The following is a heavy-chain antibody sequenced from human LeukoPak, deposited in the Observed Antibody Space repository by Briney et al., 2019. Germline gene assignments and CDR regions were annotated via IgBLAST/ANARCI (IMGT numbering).Heavy chain of an antibody. Sequence: PSETLSLTCTVSGGSVSSASYYWSWIRQPPRGGLEWIGFIYYDGGTSYNPSLKSRVTLSVDTSKNQFSLKLTSVTAADSALYFCARILVGATTDYWGQGTLVTVPS. CDR2: IYYDGGT. J-gene: IGHJ4*02. CDR1: GGSVSSASYY. D-gene: IGHD1-26*01. CDR3: ARILVGATTDY. V-gene: IGHV4-61*01.